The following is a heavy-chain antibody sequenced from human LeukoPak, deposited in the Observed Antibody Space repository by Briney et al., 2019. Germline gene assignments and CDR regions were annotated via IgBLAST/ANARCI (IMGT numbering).Heavy chain of an antibody. Sequence: GRSLRLSCAASGFTFSSYAMHWVRQAPGKGLEWVAVISYDGSNKYYADSVKGRFTISRDNSKNTLYLQMNSLRAEDTAMYYCARDQYYYGSGSYNGFDYWGQGTLVTVSS. D-gene: IGHD3-10*01. CDR1: GFTFSSYA. CDR3: ARDQYYYGSGSYNGFDY. V-gene: IGHV3-30-3*01. CDR2: ISYDGSNK. J-gene: IGHJ4*02.